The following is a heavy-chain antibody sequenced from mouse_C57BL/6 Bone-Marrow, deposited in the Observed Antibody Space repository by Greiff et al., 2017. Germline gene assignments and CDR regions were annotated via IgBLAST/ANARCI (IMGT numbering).Heavy chain of an antibody. D-gene: IGHD2-5*01. J-gene: IGHJ3*01. CDR3: ARNYYSNPFAY. Sequence: VKLMESGPGLVQPSQSLSITCTVSGFSLTSYGVHWVRQSPGKGLEWLGVIWSGGSTDYNAAFISRLSISKDNSKSQVFFKMNSLQADDTAIYYCARNYYSNPFAYWGQGTLVTVSA. CDR2: IWSGGST. V-gene: IGHV2-2*01. CDR1: GFSLTSYG.